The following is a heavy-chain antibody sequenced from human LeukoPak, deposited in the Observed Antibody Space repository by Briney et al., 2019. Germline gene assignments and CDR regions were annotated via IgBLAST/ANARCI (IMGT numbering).Heavy chain of an antibody. CDR3: ARARQSYCGGDCYRGDWLDP. CDR2: ISSDTRTM. D-gene: IGHD2-21*02. J-gene: IGHJ5*02. Sequence: GPSLRLSFAASGFTFISSSIKCVRQAPGKGLQLVSYISSDTRTMYNAESIKGRFTTSRDNAKNTLYLQMNSLRAEDTAVYYCARARQSYCGGDCYRGDWLDPWGQGTLVTVSS. V-gene: IGHV3-48*04. CDR1: GFTFISSS.